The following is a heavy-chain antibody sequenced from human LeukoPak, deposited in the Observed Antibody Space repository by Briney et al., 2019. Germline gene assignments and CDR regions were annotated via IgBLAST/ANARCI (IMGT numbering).Heavy chain of an antibody. CDR2: MYHSGST. J-gene: IGHJ4*02. CDR1: GGSTSSGGYS. CDR3: ARELGNHFDY. D-gene: IGHD1-14*01. V-gene: IGHV4-30-2*01. Sequence: PSETLSLTCAVSGGSTSSGGYSWSWIRQPPGKGLEWIGCMYHSGSTYYNPSLKSRVTISVDRSKNQFSLKLSSVTAADTAVYYCARELGNHFDYWGQGTLVTVSS.